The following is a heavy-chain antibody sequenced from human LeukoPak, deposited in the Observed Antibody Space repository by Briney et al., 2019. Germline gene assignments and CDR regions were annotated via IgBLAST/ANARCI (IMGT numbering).Heavy chain of an antibody. CDR2: ISYDGSNK. J-gene: IGHJ6*03. CDR1: GFTFSSYA. Sequence: GRSLRLSCAASGFTFSSYAMHWVRQAPGKGLEWVAVISYDGSNKYYADSVKGRFTISRDNSKNTLYLQMSSLRAEDTAVYYCARASVGWWHDRPYYMDVWGKGTTVTVSS. V-gene: IGHV3-30*04. CDR3: ARASVGWWHDRPYYMDV. D-gene: IGHD2-8*02.